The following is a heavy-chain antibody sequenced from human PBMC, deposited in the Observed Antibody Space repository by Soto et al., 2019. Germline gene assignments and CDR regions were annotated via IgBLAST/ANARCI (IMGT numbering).Heavy chain of an antibody. CDR2: IYYSGST. D-gene: IGHD2-15*01. CDR3: ARHTPAISISDH. Sequence: QLQLQESGPGLVKPSETLSLTCTVSGGSISSSSYYWGWIRQPPGKGLEWIGSIYYSGSTYYNPSLKGRVTISVDTSKNRFSLKLSSVTAADTAVYSCARHTPAISISDHWGQGTLVTLSS. V-gene: IGHV4-39*01. J-gene: IGHJ4*02. CDR1: GGSISSSSYY.